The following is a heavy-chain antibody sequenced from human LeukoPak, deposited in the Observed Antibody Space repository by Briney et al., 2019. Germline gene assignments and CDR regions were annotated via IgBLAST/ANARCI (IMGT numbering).Heavy chain of an antibody. D-gene: IGHD3-10*01. CDR1: GFTFSNYV. Sequence: GGSLRLSCAVSGFTFSNYVMNWVRQGPGKGLVWASYISDSSRTIHYADSVKGRFTISRDNAKSSLYLEMNSLRDEDTGVYYCATGEWIHWGQGTLVTVSS. J-gene: IGHJ4*02. CDR3: ATGEWIH. V-gene: IGHV3-48*02. CDR2: ISDSSRTI.